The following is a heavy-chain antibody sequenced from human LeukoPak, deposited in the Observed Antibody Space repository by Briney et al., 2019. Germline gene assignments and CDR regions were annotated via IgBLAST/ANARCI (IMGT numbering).Heavy chain of an antibody. CDR2: IKQDGSEK. J-gene: IGHJ4*02. D-gene: IGHD4-23*01. V-gene: IGHV3-7*01. Sequence: GGSLRLACAASGFTFSSYWMSWARQAPGKGLEWVANIKQDGSEKYYVDSVKGRFTISRDNAKNSLYLQMNSLRAEDTAVYYYARVGKAEYYFDYWGQGTLVTVSS. CDR3: ARVGKAEYYFDY. CDR1: GFTFSSYW.